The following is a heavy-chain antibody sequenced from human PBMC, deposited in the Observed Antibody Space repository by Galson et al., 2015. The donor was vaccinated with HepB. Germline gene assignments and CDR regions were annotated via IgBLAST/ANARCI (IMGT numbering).Heavy chain of an antibody. CDR3: TTLRSSAGVGY. V-gene: IGHV3-15*01. J-gene: IGHJ4*02. CDR1: GFTFSNAW. D-gene: IGHD3-22*01. CDR2: IKSKTDGGTT. Sequence: SLRLSCAASGFTFSNAWMSWVRQAPGKGLEWVGRIKSKTDGGTTDYAAPVKGRFTISRDDSKNTLYLQMNSLKTEDTAVYYCTTLRSSAGVGYWGQGTLVTVSS.